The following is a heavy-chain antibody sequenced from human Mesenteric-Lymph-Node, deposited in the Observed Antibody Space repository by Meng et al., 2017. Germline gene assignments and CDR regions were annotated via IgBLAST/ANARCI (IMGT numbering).Heavy chain of an antibody. CDR1: GGSFSDYY. CDR2: INHSGST. D-gene: IGHD7-27*01. Sequence: QVQLQHWGVCLLKPSETLSLPCAVYGGSFSDYYWTWIRQPPGKGLEWIGGINHSGSTNYNPSLKSRVTISVETSKNQFSLKLTSVTAADTAVYYCARNWGTGDSWFDPWGPGTLVTVSS. V-gene: IGHV4-34*02. J-gene: IGHJ5*02. CDR3: ARNWGTGDSWFDP.